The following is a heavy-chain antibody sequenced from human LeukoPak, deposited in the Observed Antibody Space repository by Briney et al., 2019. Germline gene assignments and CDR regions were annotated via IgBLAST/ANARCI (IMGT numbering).Heavy chain of an antibody. Sequence: GGSLRLSCVASGFILSDHYTDWVRQAPGKGLEWVGRSRSKAKSYTTEYAASVKGRFTFSRDDSKNSPYLQMNSLKTEDTAVYYCVRGRSTNGRTYFDFWGQGTLVTVSS. D-gene: IGHD2-8*01. J-gene: IGHJ4*02. CDR1: GFILSDHY. V-gene: IGHV3-72*01. CDR3: VRGRSTNGRTYFDF. CDR2: SRSKAKSYTT.